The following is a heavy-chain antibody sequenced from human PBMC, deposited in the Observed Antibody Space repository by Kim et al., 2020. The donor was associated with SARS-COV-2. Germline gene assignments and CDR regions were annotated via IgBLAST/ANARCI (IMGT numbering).Heavy chain of an antibody. CDR1: GFRFSVYG. J-gene: IGHJ4*02. Sequence: GGSLRLSCTASGFRFSVYGMHWVRQAPGKGLEWVALIWDDGGTKYYTDSVEGRFTISRDNSKNTLYLQMNSLRAEDTALYYCVKDVASGSYPPDVDYWGQGTLVTVSS. D-gene: IGHD3-10*01. V-gene: IGHV3-33*06. CDR2: IWDDGGTK. CDR3: VKDVASGSYPPDVDY.